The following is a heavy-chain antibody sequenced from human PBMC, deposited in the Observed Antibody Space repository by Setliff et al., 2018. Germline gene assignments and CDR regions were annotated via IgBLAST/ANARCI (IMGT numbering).Heavy chain of an antibody. J-gene: IGHJ4*02. CDR3: ARHAAVPAAMHYFDY. V-gene: IGHV4-59*08. CDR1: GASISTHY. CDR2: TYYIGAT. D-gene: IGHD2-2*01. Sequence: SETLSLTCTVSGASISTHYWSWIRQPPGKGLEWIGHTYYIGATNYNPSLKGRVTISVDTSKNQFSLKLSSVTAADTAVYYCARHAAVPAAMHYFDYWGQGTLVTVSS.